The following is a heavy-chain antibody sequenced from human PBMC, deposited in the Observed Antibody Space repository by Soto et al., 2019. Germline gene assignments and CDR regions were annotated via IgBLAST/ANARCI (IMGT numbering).Heavy chain of an antibody. D-gene: IGHD6-13*01. CDR1: GGSFSGYY. CDR2: INHSGST. Sequence: SETLSLTCAVYGGSFSGYYWSWIRQPPGKGLEWIGEINHSGSTNYNPSLKSRVTISVDTSKNQFSLKLSSVTAADTAAYYCARAWVAAAGTTFDYWGQGTLVTVSS. V-gene: IGHV4-34*01. J-gene: IGHJ4*02. CDR3: ARAWVAAAGTTFDY.